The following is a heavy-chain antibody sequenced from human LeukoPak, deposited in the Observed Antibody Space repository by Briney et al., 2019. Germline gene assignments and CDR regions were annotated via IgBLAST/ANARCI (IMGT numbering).Heavy chain of an antibody. CDR2: ISVSGDTK. V-gene: IGHV3-23*01. CDR3: AQGYSSGWYPY. CDR1: GFTITDYG. J-gene: IGHJ4*02. D-gene: IGHD6-19*01. Sequence: GGSLRLSCAVCGFTITDYGMSWVRQAPGKGLEWVSAISVSGDTKYYADSVKGRFIISRDNSRNTLYLQINSLRAEDTALYYCAQGYSSGWYPYWGQGTLVTVSS.